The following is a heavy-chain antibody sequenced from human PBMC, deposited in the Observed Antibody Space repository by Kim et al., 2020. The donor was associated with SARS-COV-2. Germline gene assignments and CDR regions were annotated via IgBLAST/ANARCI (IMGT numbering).Heavy chain of an antibody. Sequence: SVKVSCKASGGTFSSYAISWVRQAPGQGLEWMGGIIPIFGTANYAQKFQGRVTITADESTSTAYMELSSLRSGDTAVYYCARASYCGGDCPKPNFPRAYYYYGMDVWGQGTTVTVSS. CDR3: ARASYCGGDCPKPNFPRAYYYYGMDV. CDR1: GGTFSSYA. J-gene: IGHJ6*02. CDR2: IIPIFGTA. V-gene: IGHV1-69*13. D-gene: IGHD2-21*02.